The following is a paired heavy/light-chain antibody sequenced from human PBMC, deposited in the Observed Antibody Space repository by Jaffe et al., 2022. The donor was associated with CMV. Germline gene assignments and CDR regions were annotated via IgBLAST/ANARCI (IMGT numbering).Heavy chain of an antibody. J-gene: IGHJ4*02. Sequence: QVQLVESGGGVVQPGESLRLSCAASGFIFSGYGMHWVRQAPGKGLEWVAVIWYDASNTYYADSVKGRFTISRDDSQNTVYLEMSSLRVEDTAVYYCARERQPYRDYPYMDSWGQGAMVTVSS. CDR3: ARERQPYRDYPYMDS. CDR2: IWYDASNT. V-gene: IGHV3-33*01. CDR1: GFIFSGYG. D-gene: IGHD4-17*01.
Light chain of an antibody. CDR1: RSDICSYDF. Sequence: QSALTQPASVSGSPGQSITISCTGSRSDICSYDFVSWYQQHPGKAPELLIYDVTKRPSGISGRFSASKSGCTASLTVSGLQAEDEALYYCSSYTISSTLTFGGGTKLTVL. CDR2: DVT. V-gene: IGLV2-14*03. CDR3: SSYTISSTLT. J-gene: IGLJ2*01.